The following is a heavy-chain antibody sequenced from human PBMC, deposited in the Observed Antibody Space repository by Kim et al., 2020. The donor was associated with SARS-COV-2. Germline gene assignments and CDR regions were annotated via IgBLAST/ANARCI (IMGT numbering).Heavy chain of an antibody. D-gene: IGHD2-15*01. CDR1: GFTFSAFG. Sequence: GGSLRLSCVASGFTFSAFGMHWVRQAPGAGLEWVAVISDDGSDKHFADSVKGRFSISRDNSKNTLYLQMNSLRPEDTAVYFCAKGRYCSGGSCYPDFDYWGQGTLVTVSS. V-gene: IGHV3-30*18. CDR2: ISDDGSDK. J-gene: IGHJ4*02. CDR3: AKGRYCSGGSCYPDFDY.